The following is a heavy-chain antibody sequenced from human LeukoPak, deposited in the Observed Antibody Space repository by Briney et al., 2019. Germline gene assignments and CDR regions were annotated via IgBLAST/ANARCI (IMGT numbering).Heavy chain of an antibody. V-gene: IGHV3-30-3*01. J-gene: IGHJ4*02. CDR2: ISYDGSNK. CDR3: ASGTRGFEYYFDY. D-gene: IGHD1-1*01. CDR1: GFTYSSYA. Sequence: GRSLRLSCAASGFTYSSYAMHWVRQAPGKGLEWVAVISYDGSNKYYADSVKGRFTISRDNSKNTPYLQMNSLRAEDTAVYYCASGTRGFEYYFDYWGQGTLVTVSS.